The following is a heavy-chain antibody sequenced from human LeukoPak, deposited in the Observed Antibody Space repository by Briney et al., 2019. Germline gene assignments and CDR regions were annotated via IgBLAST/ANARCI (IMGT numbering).Heavy chain of an antibody. D-gene: IGHD6-19*01. J-gene: IGHJ5*02. CDR1: GYTFITPG. CDR3: ARASLGQWLVRANWFDP. V-gene: IGHV1-18*01. Sequence: ASVKVSCKASGYTFITPGITWVRQAPGHGLKWMGWISAYNGNTNYAQKLQGRVTMTTDTSTSTAYMELRSLRSDDTAVYYCARASLGQWLVRANWFDPWGQGTLVTVSS. CDR2: ISAYNGNT.